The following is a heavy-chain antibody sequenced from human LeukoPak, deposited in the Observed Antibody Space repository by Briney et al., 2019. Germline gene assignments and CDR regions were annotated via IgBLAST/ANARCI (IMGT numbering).Heavy chain of an antibody. CDR2: ISAYNGNT. V-gene: IGHV1-18*01. CDR1: GYTFTSYG. Sequence: ASVMVSCKASGYTFTSYGISWVRQAPGQGLEWMGWISAYNGNTNYAQKLQGRVTMTTDTSTSTAYMELRSLRSDDTAVYYCAREAARSLDYYYMDVWGKGTTVTVSS. J-gene: IGHJ6*03. D-gene: IGHD6-6*01. CDR3: AREAARSLDYYYMDV.